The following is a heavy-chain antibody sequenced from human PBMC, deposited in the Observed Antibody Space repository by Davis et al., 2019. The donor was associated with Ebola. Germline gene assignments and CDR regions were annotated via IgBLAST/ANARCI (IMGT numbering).Heavy chain of an antibody. CDR3: ARDGLVGAPSGY. CDR2: IIPILGIA. CDR1: GGTFSSYT. Sequence: SVKVSCKASGGTFSSYTISWVRQAPGQGLEWMGRIIPILGIANYAQKFQGRVTTTADKSTSTAYIELSSLRSEDTAVYYCARDGLVGAPSGYWGQGTLVTVSS. D-gene: IGHD1-26*01. V-gene: IGHV1-69*04. J-gene: IGHJ4*02.